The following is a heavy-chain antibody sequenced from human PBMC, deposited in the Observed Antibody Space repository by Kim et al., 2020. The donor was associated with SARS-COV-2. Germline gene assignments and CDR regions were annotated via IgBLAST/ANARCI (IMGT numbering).Heavy chain of an antibody. V-gene: IGHV3-21*01. J-gene: IGHJ6*02. CDR3: ARDLMSKGGYYYYGMDV. CDR1: GFTFSSYS. Sequence: GGSLRLSCAASGFTFSSYSMNWVRQAPGKGLEWVSSISSSSSYIYYADSVKGRFTISRDNAKNSLYLQMNSLRAEDTAVYYCARDLMSKGGYYYYGMDVWGQGTTFTVSS. CDR2: ISSSSSYI. D-gene: IGHD2-8*01.